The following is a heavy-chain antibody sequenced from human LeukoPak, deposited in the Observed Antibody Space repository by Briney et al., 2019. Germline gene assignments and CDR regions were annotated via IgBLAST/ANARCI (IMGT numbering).Heavy chain of an antibody. CDR2: TFYSGSS. CDR1: GFTFSSYE. CDR3: ATQILLCHYY. D-gene: IGHD2/OR15-2a*01. V-gene: IGHV4-59*05. J-gene: IGHJ4*02. Sequence: PGGSLRLSCAASGFTFSSYEMNWIRQPPGKGLEWIGSTFYSGSSYYNPSLKSRVTISVDTSKNQFSLKLSSVTAADTAVYYCATQILLCHYYWGQGTLVTVSS.